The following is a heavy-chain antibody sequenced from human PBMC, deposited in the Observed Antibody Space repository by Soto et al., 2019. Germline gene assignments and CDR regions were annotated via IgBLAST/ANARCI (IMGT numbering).Heavy chain of an antibody. J-gene: IGHJ4*02. D-gene: IGHD3-10*01. CDR1: GGSISSGDYY. V-gene: IGHV4-30-4*01. Sequence: QVQLQESGPGLVKHSQTLSLTCTVSGGSISSGDYYWSWIRQPPGKGLEWIGYIYYSGSTYYNPSRKSRVTISVDTSKNHFSLKLSSVTAADTAVYYCATIKLGSNRLDYWGQGTLVTVSS. CDR2: IYYSGST. CDR3: ATIKLGSNRLDY.